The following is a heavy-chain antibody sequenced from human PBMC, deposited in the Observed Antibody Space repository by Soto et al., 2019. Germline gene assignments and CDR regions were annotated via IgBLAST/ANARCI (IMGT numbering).Heavy chain of an antibody. CDR2: ISSTTNYI. J-gene: IGHJ4*02. CDR3: ARESEDLTSNFDY. V-gene: IGHV3-21*06. Sequence: PGGSLRLSCAASGFTFTRYSMNWVRQAPGKGLEWVSSISSTTNYIYYGGSMKGRFTISRDNAKNSLYLEMNSLRAEDTAVYYCARESEDLTSNFDYWGQGTLVTVSS. CDR1: GFTFTRYS.